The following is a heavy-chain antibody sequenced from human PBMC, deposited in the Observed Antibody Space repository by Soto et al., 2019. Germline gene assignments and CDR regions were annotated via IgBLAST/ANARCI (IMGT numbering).Heavy chain of an antibody. Sequence: EVQLVESGGGLVQPGGSLRLSCAASGFTVSSNYLSWVRQAPGKGLEWVSVIYSGGSTYYADSVKGRFTISRDNSKNTLYLQMNSLSAGATAVYYCRTDNYGGFGGYWGQGTLVTVSS. CDR1: GFTVSSNY. CDR3: RTDNYGGFGGY. V-gene: IGHV3-66*01. CDR2: IYSGGST. D-gene: IGHD3-10*01. J-gene: IGHJ4*02.